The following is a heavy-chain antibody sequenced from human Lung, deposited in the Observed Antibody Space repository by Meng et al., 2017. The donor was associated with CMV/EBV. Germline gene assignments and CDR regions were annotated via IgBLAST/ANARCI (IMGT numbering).Heavy chain of an antibody. J-gene: IGHJ6*02. D-gene: IGHD2-2*01. CDR3: AREYCSATSCYLVASGGMDV. V-gene: IGHV4-4*01. Sequence: LXCAVSGGFISSSSWWSWVRQPPGKGLEWIGEIHHSGRTKYNPSLKSRVIISVDKSKNQFTLSLSSVTAADTAVYFCAREYCSATSCYLVASGGMDVXGQGXTVTVSS. CDR1: GGFISSSSW. CDR2: IHHSGRT.